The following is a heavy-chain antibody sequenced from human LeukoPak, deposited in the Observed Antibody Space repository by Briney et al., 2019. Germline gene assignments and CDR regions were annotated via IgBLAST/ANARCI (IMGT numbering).Heavy chain of an antibody. CDR1: GFTFSSYE. CDR2: ISSSGSTI. V-gene: IGHV3-48*03. D-gene: IGHD3-16*02. CDR3: ARAYTFGGVIVAFDY. Sequence: PGGSLRLSCAASGFTFSSYEMNWVRQAPGKGLEWVSYISSSGSTIYCAVSVKGRFTISRDNAKNSLYLQMNSLRAEDTAVYYCARAYTFGGVIVAFDYWGQGTLVTVSS. J-gene: IGHJ4*02.